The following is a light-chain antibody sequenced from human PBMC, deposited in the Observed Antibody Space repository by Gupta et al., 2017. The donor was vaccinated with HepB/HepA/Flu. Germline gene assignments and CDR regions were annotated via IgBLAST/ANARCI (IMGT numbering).Light chain of an antibody. CDR3: QQSYSTPCS. CDR2: AAS. V-gene: IGKV1-39*01. Sequence: DIQMTQSPSPLSASVGDRVTITCRASQSISSYLNWYQQKPGKAPKLLIYAASSLQSGVPSRFSGSGSGTDFTLTISRLQPEDFATYYCQQSYSTPCSFGQGTKLEIK. J-gene: IGKJ2*04. CDR1: QSISSY.